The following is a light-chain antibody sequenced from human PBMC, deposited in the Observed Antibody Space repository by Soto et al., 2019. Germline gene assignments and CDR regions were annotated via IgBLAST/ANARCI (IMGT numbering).Light chain of an antibody. CDR3: SSYTSSSTVV. V-gene: IGLV2-14*01. Sequence: QSVLTQPASVSGSPGPSITISCTGTSSDVGGYNYVSWYQQHPGKAPKLMIYDVSNRPSEVSNRFSGSKSGNTASLTISGLQAEDEADYYCSSYTSSSTVVFGGGTKLTVL. J-gene: IGLJ2*01. CDR1: SSDVGGYNY. CDR2: DVS.